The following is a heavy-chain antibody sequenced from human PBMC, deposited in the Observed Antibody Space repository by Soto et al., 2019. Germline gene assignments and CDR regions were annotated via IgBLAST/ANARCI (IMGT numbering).Heavy chain of an antibody. V-gene: IGHV3-21*01. D-gene: IGHD3-22*01. CDR3: ARESDSSGPYRRYYYYYGMDV. CDR1: GFTFSSYS. Sequence: GESLKISCAASGFTFSSYSMNWVRQAPGKGLEWVSSISSSSSYIYYADSVKGRFTISRDNAKNSLYLQMNSLRAEDTAVYYCARESDSSGPYRRYYYYYGMDVWGQGTTVTVSS. J-gene: IGHJ6*02. CDR2: ISSSSSYI.